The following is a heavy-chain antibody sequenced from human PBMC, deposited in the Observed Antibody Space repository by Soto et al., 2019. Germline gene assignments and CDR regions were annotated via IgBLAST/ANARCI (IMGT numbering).Heavy chain of an antibody. CDR3: ARGLFSETHYSGGWYFFDY. CDR2: INDGGSA. CDR1: GGSFSGYS. D-gene: IGHD1-26*01. V-gene: IGHV4-34*01. Sequence: QVQLQQWGAGLLKPSETLSLTCAVYGGSFSGYSWTWIRQSPGKGLEWIGQINDGGSANYNPSLKSRATISVDTSNNEFFLEPSSVTAADTAVYYCARGLFSETHYSGGWYFFDYWGQGTLVTVSS. J-gene: IGHJ4*02.